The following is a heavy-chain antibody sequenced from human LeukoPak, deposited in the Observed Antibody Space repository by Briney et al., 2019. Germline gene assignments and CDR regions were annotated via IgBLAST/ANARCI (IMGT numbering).Heavy chain of an antibody. CDR3: ARGRYCSSTSCYRGEYYFDY. Sequence: TSETLSLTCTVSGGSISSYYWSWIRQPPGKGLEWIGEINHSGSTNYNPSLKSRVTISVDTSKNQFSLKLSSVTAADTAVYYCARGRYCSSTSCYRGEYYFDYWGQGTLVTVSS. D-gene: IGHD2-2*02. J-gene: IGHJ4*02. V-gene: IGHV4-34*01. CDR1: GGSISSYY. CDR2: INHSGST.